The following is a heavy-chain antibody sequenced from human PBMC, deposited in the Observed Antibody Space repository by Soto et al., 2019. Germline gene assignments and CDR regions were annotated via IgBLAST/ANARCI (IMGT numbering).Heavy chain of an antibody. J-gene: IGHJ6*03. CDR2: INAGNGNT. CDR1: GYTFTSYA. Sequence: ASVKVSCKASGYTFTSYAMHWVRQAPGQRLEWMGWINAGNGNTKYSQKFQGRVTITRDTSASTAYMELSSLRSEDTAVYFCAREPRSTLTYYYYMDVWGKGTTVTVSS. CDR3: AREPRSTLTYYYYMDV. V-gene: IGHV1-3*01.